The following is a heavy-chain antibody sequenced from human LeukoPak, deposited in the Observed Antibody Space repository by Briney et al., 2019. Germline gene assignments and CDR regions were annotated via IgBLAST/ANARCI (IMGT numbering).Heavy chain of an antibody. Sequence: GSLRLSCLTSGFTFSTNAMSWVRQAPGKGLEWISGISGSGASTYYADSVTGRFTISRDNSRNTLYLQMNSLRGDDTAVYYCAKDVGKWETLHFFDYWGQGTLVTVSS. CDR1: GFTFSTNA. D-gene: IGHD1-26*01. CDR2: ISGSGAST. CDR3: AKDVGKWETLHFFDY. J-gene: IGHJ4*02. V-gene: IGHV3-23*01.